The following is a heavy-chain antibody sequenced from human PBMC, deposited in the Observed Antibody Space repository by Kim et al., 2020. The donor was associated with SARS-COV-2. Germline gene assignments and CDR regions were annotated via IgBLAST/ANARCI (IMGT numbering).Heavy chain of an antibody. Sequence: GGSLRLSCAASDFTFSDSAMNWVRQASGKGLEWVGRIRRKSSSYATAYAASGKGRFTIYRADKKNTAYLQMNSPKTEDTAVYYRTRSPGATSAVWDAFD. D-gene: IGHD3-16*01. V-gene: IGHV3-73*01. CDR1: DFTFSDSA. CDR3: TRSPGATSAVWDAFD. CDR2: IRRKSSSYAT. J-gene: IGHJ3*02.